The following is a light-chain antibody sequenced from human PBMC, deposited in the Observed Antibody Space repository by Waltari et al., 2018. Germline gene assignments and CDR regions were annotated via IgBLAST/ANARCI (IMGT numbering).Light chain of an antibody. V-gene: IGLV2-14*01. Sequence: QPALTQPASVSGSPGQSVNIPCTGTTNDVGIYDYVSWYQQPPGKVPKLLIFEVGRRPSGVSRRFSGSKSGNTASLTISALQAEDEATYYCASDSSTNTILFGGGTSLTVL. CDR1: TNDVGIYDY. CDR3: ASDSSTNTIL. CDR2: EVG. J-gene: IGLJ2*01.